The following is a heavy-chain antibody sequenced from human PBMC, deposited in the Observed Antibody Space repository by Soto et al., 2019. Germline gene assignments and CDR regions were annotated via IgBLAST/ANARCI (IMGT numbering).Heavy chain of an antibody. D-gene: IGHD3-10*01. CDR1: GFTFSSYA. J-gene: IGHJ4*02. Sequence: GGSLRLSCAASGFTFSSYAMHWVRQAPGKGLEWVAVISYDGSNKYYADSVKGRFTISRDNSKNTLYLQMNSLRAEDTAVYYCARDQYGSGSSYFDYWGQGTLVTVSS. V-gene: IGHV3-30-3*01. CDR2: ISYDGSNK. CDR3: ARDQYGSGSSYFDY.